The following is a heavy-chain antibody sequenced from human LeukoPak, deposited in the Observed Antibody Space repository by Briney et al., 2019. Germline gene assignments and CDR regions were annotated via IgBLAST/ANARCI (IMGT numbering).Heavy chain of an antibody. J-gene: IGHJ4*02. CDR3: ARDISVAAADYYFDY. D-gene: IGHD6-13*01. CDR1: GFTFRSYA. V-gene: IGHV3-30*04. CDR2: ISNDGRDK. Sequence: GESLRLSCAASGFTFRSYAMHWVRQAPGKGLEWVAVISNDGRDKHYADSVKGRFTISRDNSKNTLYLQMNSLRTEDSAVYYCARDISVAAADYYFDYWGQGTLVTVSS.